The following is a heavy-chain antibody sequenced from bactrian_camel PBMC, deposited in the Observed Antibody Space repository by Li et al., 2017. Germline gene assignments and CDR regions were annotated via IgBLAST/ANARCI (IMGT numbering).Heavy chain of an antibody. CDR1: GITEGTNC. D-gene: IGHD6*01. V-gene: IGHV3S54*01. CDR3: ARTGITWYEYYY. J-gene: IGHJ4*01. Sequence: QVQLVESGGGSVQAGGSLRLSCEVSGITEGTNCIGWFRQAPGKEREGVAAIMILGATTYYADSVKGRFTISQDNAKTTVYLQMNSLKSEDTAMYYCARTGITWYEYYYRGQGTQVTVS. CDR2: IMILGATT.